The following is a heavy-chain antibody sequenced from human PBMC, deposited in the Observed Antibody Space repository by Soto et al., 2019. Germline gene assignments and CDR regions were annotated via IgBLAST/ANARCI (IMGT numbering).Heavy chain of an antibody. CDR1: GFPFSSYG. Sequence: GGSLRLSCAVSGFPFSSYGMHWVRQAPGKGLEWVAVISYDGSNKYYADSVKGRFTTSRDNSKNTLYLQMNSLRAEDTAVYYCAILGGEIVATYWGQGTLVTVFS. CDR3: AILGGEIVATY. D-gene: IGHD5-12*01. J-gene: IGHJ4*02. V-gene: IGHV3-30*03. CDR2: ISYDGSNK.